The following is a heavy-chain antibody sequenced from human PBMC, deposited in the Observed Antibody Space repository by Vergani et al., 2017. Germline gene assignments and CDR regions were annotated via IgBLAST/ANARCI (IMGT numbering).Heavy chain of an antibody. CDR2: ISSSGSP. CDR3: ARPVGPSAIADGYHV. Sequence: QVQLQESGPGLLKPSQTLSLTCTVSGASISRSHYYWGFIRQPPGKGLEWIGSISSSGSPYYNPTLKSRLAFSVDTSKNLFSLRLKSVTATDTGMYYCARPVGPSAIADGYHVWGQGTMVTVS. D-gene: IGHD3-10*01. CDR1: GASISRSHYY. J-gene: IGHJ3*01. V-gene: IGHV4-39*02.